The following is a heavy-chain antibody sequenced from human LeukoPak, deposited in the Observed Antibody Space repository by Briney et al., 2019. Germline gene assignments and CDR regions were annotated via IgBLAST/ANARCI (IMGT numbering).Heavy chain of an antibody. CDR2: IIPIFGTA. CDR1: GYTFTSYG. V-gene: IGHV1-69*06. CDR3: AREILTTVVTGLYYFDY. Sequence: SVRVSCKASGYTFTSYGISWVRQAPGQGLEWMGGIIPIFGTANYAQKFQGRVTITADKSTSTAYMELSSLRSEDTAVYYCAREILTTVVTGLYYFDYWGQGTLVTVSS. D-gene: IGHD4-23*01. J-gene: IGHJ4*02.